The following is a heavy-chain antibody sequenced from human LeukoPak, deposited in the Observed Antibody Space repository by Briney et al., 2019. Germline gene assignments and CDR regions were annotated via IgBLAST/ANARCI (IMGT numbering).Heavy chain of an antibody. V-gene: IGHV3-23*01. J-gene: IGHJ4*02. CDR1: GFTFSTYA. CDR2: ISGSGGST. CDR3: AKALEQETVIALDS. D-gene: IGHD6-13*01. Sequence: GGSLRLSCAASGFTFSTYAMSWVRQAPGKGLEWVLAISGSGGSTYYADSVKGRFTISRDNSKNTLYLQMNSLRAEDTSIYFCAKALEQETVIALDSWGQGTLVTVSS.